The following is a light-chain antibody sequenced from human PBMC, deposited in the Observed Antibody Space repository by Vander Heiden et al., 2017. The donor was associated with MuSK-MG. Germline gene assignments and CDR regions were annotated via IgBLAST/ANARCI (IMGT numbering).Light chain of an antibody. V-gene: IGKV1-39*01. J-gene: IGKJ2*01. CDR1: QSITNS. Sequence: DIQMTQSPSSLSASVGDRVTITCRASQSITNSLNWYQQKPGKPPNLLIYAASSLQSGVPSRFSGSGYGTDFTLTISSLQPEDFATYYCQQSFGTRYSFGQGTKLEI. CDR3: QQSFGTRYS. CDR2: AAS.